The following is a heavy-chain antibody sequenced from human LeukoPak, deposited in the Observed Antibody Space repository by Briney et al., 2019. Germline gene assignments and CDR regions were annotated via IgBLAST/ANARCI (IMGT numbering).Heavy chain of an antibody. CDR1: GFTFSSYG. J-gene: IGHJ4*02. Sequence: GGSLRLSCAASGFTFSSYGMHWVRQAPGKGLEWVAVISYDGSNKYYADSVKGRFTISRDNSKNTLYLQMNSLRAEDTAVYYCARDRPVSDFWSGSFDYWGQGTLVTVSS. CDR2: ISYDGSNK. D-gene: IGHD3-3*01. CDR3: ARDRPVSDFWSGSFDY. V-gene: IGHV3-30*03.